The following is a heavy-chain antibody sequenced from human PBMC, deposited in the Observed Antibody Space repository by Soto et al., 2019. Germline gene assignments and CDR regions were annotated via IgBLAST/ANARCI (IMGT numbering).Heavy chain of an antibody. Sequence: PGGPLRLSCAASGFTFSSYAMSWVRQAPGKGLEWVSAISGSGGSTYYADSVKGRFTISRDNSKNTLYLQMNSLRAEDTAVYYCAKDLVFGVVILLDYWGQGTLVTVSS. CDR1: GFTFSSYA. CDR3: AKDLVFGVVILLDY. J-gene: IGHJ4*02. V-gene: IGHV3-23*01. D-gene: IGHD3-3*01. CDR2: ISGSGGST.